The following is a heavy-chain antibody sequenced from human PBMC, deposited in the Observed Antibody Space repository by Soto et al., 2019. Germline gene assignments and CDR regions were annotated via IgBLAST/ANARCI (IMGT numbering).Heavy chain of an antibody. V-gene: IGHV3-33*01. CDR3: ARDLLSFGYYGSGTLPDY. CDR1: GFTFSSYG. D-gene: IGHD3-10*01. CDR2: IWYDGSNK. J-gene: IGHJ4*02. Sequence: GGSLRLSCAASGFTFSSYGMHWVRQAPGKGLEWVAVIWYDGSNKYYADSVKGRFTISRDNSKNTLYLQMNSLRAEDTAVYYCARDLLSFGYYGSGTLPDYWGQGTLVTVSS.